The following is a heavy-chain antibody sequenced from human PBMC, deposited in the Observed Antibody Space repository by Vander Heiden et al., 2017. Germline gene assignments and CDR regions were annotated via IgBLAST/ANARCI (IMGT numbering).Heavy chain of an antibody. D-gene: IGHD2-21*02. Sequence: QVQLVESGGGVVQPGRSLRLSCAASGFTFGSYGMHGVRQAPGKGLEWVAVIAYDGSNKDYADSVKGRFTISRDNSKNTLYLQMNSLRAEDTAVYYCAKAPVVSSVVTPVDYWGQGTLVTVSS. CDR3: AKAPVVSSVVTPVDY. CDR1: GFTFGSYG. J-gene: IGHJ4*02. CDR2: IAYDGSNK. V-gene: IGHV3-30*18.